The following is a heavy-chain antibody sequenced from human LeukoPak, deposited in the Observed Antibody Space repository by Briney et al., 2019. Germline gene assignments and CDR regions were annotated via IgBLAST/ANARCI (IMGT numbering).Heavy chain of an antibody. J-gene: IGHJ5*02. CDR1: GGSITSYY. CDR2: IYYSGRT. D-gene: IGHD3-22*01. Sequence: SETLSLTCTVSGGSITSYYWSWIRQPPGKGLEWIGSIYYSGRTNYSPSLKSRVTISIDTSKNQFSLKLTSVTAADMAVYYCARDPPYYYDTSNWFDPWGQGTLVTVSS. CDR3: ARDPPYYYDTSNWFDP. V-gene: IGHV4-59*01.